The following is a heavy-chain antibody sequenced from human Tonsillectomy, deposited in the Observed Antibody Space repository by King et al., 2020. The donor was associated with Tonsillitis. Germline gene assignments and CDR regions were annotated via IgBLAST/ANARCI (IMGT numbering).Heavy chain of an antibody. Sequence: VQLQQSGPGLVKPSQTPSLTCVISGDSISSNSASWNWIRQSPSRGLEWLGRTYYRFKWFNDYELSVKSRMTISPDTSKNQVSLHLNSVTPEDTAVYYCARGALWLHDSNYFDYWGQGTLITVSS. CDR3: ARGALWLHDSNYFDY. CDR1: GDSISSNSAS. CDR2: TYYRFKWFN. V-gene: IGHV6-1*01. D-gene: IGHD5-24*01. J-gene: IGHJ4*02.